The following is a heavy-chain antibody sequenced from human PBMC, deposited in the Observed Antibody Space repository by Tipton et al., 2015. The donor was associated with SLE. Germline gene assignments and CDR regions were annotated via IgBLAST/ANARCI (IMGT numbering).Heavy chain of an antibody. CDR3: AKRRGLTGGAFDI. J-gene: IGHJ3*02. D-gene: IGHD3-9*01. CDR1: GFNFDNYG. Sequence: SLRLSCAASGFNFDNYGMSWVRQAPGKGLEWVSSITRTSAYIYYADSVKGRFTISRDYSKNTLYLQMNSLRAEDTAVYYCAKRRGLTGGAFDIWGQGTMVTVSS. CDR2: ITRTSAYI. V-gene: IGHV3-23*01.